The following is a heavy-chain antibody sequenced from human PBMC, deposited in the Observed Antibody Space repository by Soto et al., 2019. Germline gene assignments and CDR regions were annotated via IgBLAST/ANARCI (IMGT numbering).Heavy chain of an antibody. Sequence: GASVKLSCKASGYTLTSYARHWVRQDTRQRLEWMGWINAGNGNTKYSQKFQGRVTITRDTSASTAYMELSSLRSEDTAVYYCARSYGDYYGYYYGMDVWGQGTTVTVSS. J-gene: IGHJ6*02. V-gene: IGHV1-3*01. CDR3: ARSYGDYYGYYYGMDV. CDR2: INAGNGNT. CDR1: GYTLTSYA. D-gene: IGHD4-17*01.